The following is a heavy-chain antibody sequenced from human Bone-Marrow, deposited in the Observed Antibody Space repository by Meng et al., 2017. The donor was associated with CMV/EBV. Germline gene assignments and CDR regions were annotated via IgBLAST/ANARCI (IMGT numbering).Heavy chain of an antibody. CDR3: ARGYSNYDLSSWVLYGTDV. CDR2: IVVGSGNT. CDR1: GFTFTSSA. Sequence: SVKVSCKASGFTFTSSAVQWVRQARGQRLEWIGWIVVGSGNTNYAQKFQERVTITRDMSTSTAYMELSSLRSEDTAVYYCARGYSNYDLSSWVLYGTDVWGQGTTVTVSS. V-gene: IGHV1-58*01. D-gene: IGHD4-11*01. J-gene: IGHJ6*02.